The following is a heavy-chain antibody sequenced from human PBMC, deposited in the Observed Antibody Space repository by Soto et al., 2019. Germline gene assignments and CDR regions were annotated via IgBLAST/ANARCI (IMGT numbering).Heavy chain of an antibody. CDR1: GGSFRGCY. D-gene: IGHD6-13*01. CDR2: INHSGST. J-gene: IGHJ4*02. V-gene: IGHV4-34*01. Sequence: KTSETLSLTCAVYGGSFRGCYWGGLRQPPGKGLKCIGEINHSGSTNHHPSLKSRVTISVDTSKNQFSLKLSSVTAADTAVYYCARARQQRTGYFDYWGQGTLVTVSS. CDR3: ARARQQRTGYFDY.